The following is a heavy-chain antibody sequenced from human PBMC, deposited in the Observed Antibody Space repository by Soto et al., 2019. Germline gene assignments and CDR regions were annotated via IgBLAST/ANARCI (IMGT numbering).Heavy chain of an antibody. CDR2: IIPILGIA. V-gene: IGHV1-69*02. CDR1: GGTFSSYT. CDR3: ANSAGFQH. Sequence: QVQLVQSGAEVKKPGSSVKVSCKASGGTFSSYTISWVRQAPGQGLEWMGRIIPILGIATYAQKFQGRVSITADKSTSTAYMELSSLRAEDTAFYYCANSAGFQHCVQGTLVTVST. J-gene: IGHJ1*01. D-gene: IGHD6-13*01.